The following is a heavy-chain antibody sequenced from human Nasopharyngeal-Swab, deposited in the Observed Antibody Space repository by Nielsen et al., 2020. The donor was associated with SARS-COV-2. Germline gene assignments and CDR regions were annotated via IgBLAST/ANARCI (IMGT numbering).Heavy chain of an antibody. Sequence: VRQAPGKGLEWVAVISYDGSNKYYADSVKGRFTISRDNSKNTLYLQMNSLRVEDTAVYYCAKDLGVGYYDSSGYYSDAFDIWGQGTMVTVSS. J-gene: IGHJ3*02. V-gene: IGHV3-30*18. CDR2: ISYDGSNK. D-gene: IGHD3-22*01. CDR3: AKDLGVGYYDSSGYYSDAFDI.